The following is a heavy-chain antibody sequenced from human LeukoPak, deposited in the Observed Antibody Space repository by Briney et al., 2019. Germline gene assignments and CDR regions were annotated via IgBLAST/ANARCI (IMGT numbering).Heavy chain of an antibody. CDR2: ISSNGGST. V-gene: IGHV3-64D*09. CDR1: GFTFSYYA. D-gene: IGHD3-22*01. Sequence: PGGSLRLSCSASGFTFSYYAMHWVRQAAEKGLEFVSGISSNGGSTYYADSLKGRFTVSRDNSNNTLYLQMSSLRAEDTAIYYCAKGPTYDSLPYYFDYWGQGTLVTVSS. CDR3: AKGPTYDSLPYYFDY. J-gene: IGHJ4*02.